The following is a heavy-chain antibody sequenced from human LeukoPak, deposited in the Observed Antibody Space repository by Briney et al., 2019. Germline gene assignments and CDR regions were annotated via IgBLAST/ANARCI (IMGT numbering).Heavy chain of an antibody. V-gene: IGHV5-51*01. J-gene: IGHJ5*02. CDR3: ARTLQSYGHNYFDP. D-gene: IGHD3-16*01. CDR2: IYPADSDT. CDR1: GYNFDTYW. Sequence: GESLKISCKGFGYNFDTYWIGWVRQMPGRGLEWMGIIYPADSDTRYSPSFQGQVTISADTSISTAYLQWNSLKASDNAMYYCARTLQSYGHNYFDPWGQGTLVTVSS.